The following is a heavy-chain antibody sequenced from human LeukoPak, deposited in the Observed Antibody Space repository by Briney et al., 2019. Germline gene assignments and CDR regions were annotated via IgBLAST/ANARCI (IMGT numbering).Heavy chain of an antibody. CDR1: GFTFSSYA. J-gene: IGHJ6*03. CDR2: INDNGDGT. Sequence: GGSLRLSCAASGFTFSSYAMSWVRQAPGKGLRWVSTINDNGDGTYYADSVKGRFTISRDNSYNTVSLQMNSLRDEDTGVYYCAKGLRTGVGPYMGYHYYMDVWGKGATVTVSS. D-gene: IGHD3-16*01. CDR3: AKGLRTGVGPYMGYHYYMDV. V-gene: IGHV3-23*01.